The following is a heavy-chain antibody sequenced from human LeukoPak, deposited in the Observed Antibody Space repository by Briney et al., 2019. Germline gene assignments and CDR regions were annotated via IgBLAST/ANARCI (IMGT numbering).Heavy chain of an antibody. J-gene: IGHJ5*02. CDR1: GGSFSGYY. Sequence: PSETLSLTCAVYGGSFSGYYWSWIRQPPGKGLEWIGYIYTSGSTNYNPSLKSRVTISVDTSKNQFSLKLSSVTAADTAVYYCARTQYCSSTSCYKEFDPWGQGTLVTVSS. CDR2: IYTSGST. CDR3: ARTQYCSSTSCYKEFDP. D-gene: IGHD2-2*02. V-gene: IGHV4-4*09.